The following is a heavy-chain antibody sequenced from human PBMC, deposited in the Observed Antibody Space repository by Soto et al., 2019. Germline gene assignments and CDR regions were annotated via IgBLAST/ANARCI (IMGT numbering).Heavy chain of an antibody. J-gene: IGHJ6*02. V-gene: IGHV4-59*03. CDR3: ATARLRLDYGMDV. Sequence: SETLSLTCTVSGGSISSYYWSWIRQPPGKGLEWIGYIYYSGSTNYNPSLKSRVTMTEDTSTDTAYMELSSLRSEDTAVYYCATARLRLDYGMDVWGQGTTVTVSS. D-gene: IGHD5-12*01. CDR1: GGSISSYY. CDR2: IYYSGST.